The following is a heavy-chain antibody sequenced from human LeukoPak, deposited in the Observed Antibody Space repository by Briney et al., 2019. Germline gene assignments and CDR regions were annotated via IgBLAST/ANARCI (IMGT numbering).Heavy chain of an antibody. CDR2: ISSSGSTI. CDR3: VKQQLVLHYMDV. CDR1: GFTFSSYE. V-gene: IGHV3-48*03. Sequence: GGSLRLSCAASGFTFSSYEMNSVRQAPGKGLEWVSYISSSGSTIYYADSVKGRFTISRDNAKNSLYLQMNSLRAEDTAVYYCVKQQLVLHYMDVWGKGTTVTVPS. J-gene: IGHJ6*03. D-gene: IGHD6-13*01.